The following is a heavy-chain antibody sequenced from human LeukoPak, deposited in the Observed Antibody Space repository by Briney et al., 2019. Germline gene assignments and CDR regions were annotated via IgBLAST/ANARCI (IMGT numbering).Heavy chain of an antibody. CDR3: AKPLVGATNFDY. V-gene: IGHV3-30-3*02. D-gene: IGHD1-26*01. Sequence: GRSLRLSCAASGFTFSSYAMHWVRQAPGKGLEWVAVISYDGSNKYYADSVKGRFTISRDNSKNTLYLQMNSLRAEDTAVYYCAKPLVGATNFDYWGQGTLVTVSS. J-gene: IGHJ4*02. CDR1: GFTFSSYA. CDR2: ISYDGSNK.